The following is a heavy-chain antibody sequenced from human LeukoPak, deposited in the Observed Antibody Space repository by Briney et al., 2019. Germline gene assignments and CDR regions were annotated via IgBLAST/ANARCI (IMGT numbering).Heavy chain of an antibody. CDR2: VFTSGST. Sequence: PSQTLSLTCTVSGGSISSGGYYWSWIWQPAGKGLEWIGRVFTSGSTNYNPSLKSRVTISMDKSKNQFSLKLSSATAADTAVYYCARLYSSASSGVHYFDYWGQGALVTVSS. CDR1: GGSISSGGYY. D-gene: IGHD6-6*01. V-gene: IGHV4-61*02. J-gene: IGHJ4*02. CDR3: ARLYSSASSGVHYFDY.